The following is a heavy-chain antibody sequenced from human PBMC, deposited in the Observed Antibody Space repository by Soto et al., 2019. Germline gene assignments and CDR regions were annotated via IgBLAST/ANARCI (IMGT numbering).Heavy chain of an antibody. CDR3: ERQGGPDTPMFLDY. D-gene: IGHD5-18*01. V-gene: IGHV5-51*01. Sequence: PGESLKISCRVSGYSFTTYWIGWVRQMSGKGLEWVGIIHPGDSETRYSPSFEGRVTVSADRSINTAYLQWSSLKASDTDMYYCERQGGPDTPMFLDYWGQGTLVTVSS. J-gene: IGHJ4*02. CDR2: IHPGDSET. CDR1: GYSFTTYW.